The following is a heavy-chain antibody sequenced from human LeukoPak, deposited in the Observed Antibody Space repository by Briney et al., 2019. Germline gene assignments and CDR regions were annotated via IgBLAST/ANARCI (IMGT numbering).Heavy chain of an antibody. CDR2: ISSSGSTI. Sequence: GGSLRLSCAASGFTFSSYEMNWVRQAPGKGLEWVSYISSSGSTIYYADSVKGRFTISRDNAKNSLYLQMNSLRPEDTAVYYCTRDLGTEYNIFDYWGQGTLDTVSS. J-gene: IGHJ4*02. CDR3: TRDLGTEYNIFDY. CDR1: GFTFSSYE. D-gene: IGHD3-9*01. V-gene: IGHV3-48*03.